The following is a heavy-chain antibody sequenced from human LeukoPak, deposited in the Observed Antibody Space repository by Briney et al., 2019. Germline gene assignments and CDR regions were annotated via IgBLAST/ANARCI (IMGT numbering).Heavy chain of an antibody. J-gene: IGHJ5*02. Sequence: PGESMTLSCSAFGLTLSHEWMTWVRPAPGKGREWVASIKEEGSQKSHVDSVKGRFTIPRDNAKKSLYLQMNSLGAKDTAVYCGVGGGSYTFDPWGQGILVTVSS. V-gene: IGHV3-7*01. D-gene: IGHD1-26*01. CDR3: VGGGSYTFDP. CDR2: IKEEGSQK. CDR1: GLTLSHEW.